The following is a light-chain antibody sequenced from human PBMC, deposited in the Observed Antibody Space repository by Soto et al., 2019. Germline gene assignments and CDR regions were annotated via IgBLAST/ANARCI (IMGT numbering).Light chain of an antibody. V-gene: IGKV1-5*03. CDR2: EAS. Sequence: DIQMTQSPSTMSASVGDRATITCRASQSISKWLAWSQQKAGKAPKLLIYEASKLATGVPSRISGSGSGTEFTLTISSLQPDDFATYYCQQYTNYPWTFGQGTKVDI. CDR1: QSISKW. J-gene: IGKJ1*01. CDR3: QQYTNYPWT.